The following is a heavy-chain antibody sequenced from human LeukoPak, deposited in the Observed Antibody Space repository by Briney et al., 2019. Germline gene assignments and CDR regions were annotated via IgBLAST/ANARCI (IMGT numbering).Heavy chain of an antibody. CDR1: GFTFSTHW. CDR2: VKEDGSEK. V-gene: IGHV3-7*01. CDR3: VRDQGYCTSASCRGDAFDV. J-gene: IGHJ3*01. Sequence: GGSLRLSCAASGFTFSTHWMSWVRQAPGKGLEWVAKVKEDGSEKYYVDSVKGRFTISRDNAKNSLSLQMHSLRDEDTAVYYCVRDQGYCTSASCRGDAFDVWGQGSMVSVSS. D-gene: IGHD2-2*01.